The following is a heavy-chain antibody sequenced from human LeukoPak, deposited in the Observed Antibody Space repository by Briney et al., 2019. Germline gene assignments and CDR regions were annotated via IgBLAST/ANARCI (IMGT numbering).Heavy chain of an antibody. CDR2: ISAYNGNT. V-gene: IGHV1-18*01. CDR1: GYTFTSYG. CDR3: ARDLAAHSYGTPFDY. D-gene: IGHD5-18*01. J-gene: IGHJ4*02. Sequence: ASVKVSCKASGYTFTSYGISWVRQAPGQGLEWRGWISAYNGNTNYAQKLQGRVTMTTDTSTSTAYMELRSLRSDDTAVYYCARDLAAHSYGTPFDYWGQGTLVTVSS.